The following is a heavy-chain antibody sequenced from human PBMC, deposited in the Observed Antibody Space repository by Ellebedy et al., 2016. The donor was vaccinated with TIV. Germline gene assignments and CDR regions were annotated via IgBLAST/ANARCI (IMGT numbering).Heavy chain of an antibody. D-gene: IGHD4-23*01. V-gene: IGHV1-18*01. Sequence: ASVKVSXKASGYTFTTYGINWVRQAPGQGLEWVGWISGYNGETNYAQKLQGRVTMTTDTSTSTAYMELRSLRSDDTAVYYCARVPMPGKADYWGQGTLVIVSS. J-gene: IGHJ4*02. CDR2: ISGYNGET. CDR3: ARVPMPGKADY. CDR1: GYTFTTYG.